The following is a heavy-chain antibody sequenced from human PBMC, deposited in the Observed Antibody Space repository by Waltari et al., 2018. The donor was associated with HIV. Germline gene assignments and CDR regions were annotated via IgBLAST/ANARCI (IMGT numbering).Heavy chain of an antibody. CDR3: AKDLGYCSSTSCYAGEGGDFDY. D-gene: IGHD2-2*01. J-gene: IGHJ4*02. CDR2: ISWSSGSI. CDR1: GFTFDDYA. V-gene: IGHV3-9*01. Sequence: EVQLVESGGGLVQPGRSLRLSCAASGFTFDDYAMHWVRHAPGEGLARVSGISWSSGSIGYADSVKGRFTISRDNAKNSLYLQMNSLRAEDTALYYCAKDLGYCSSTSCYAGEGGDFDYWGQGTLVTVSS.